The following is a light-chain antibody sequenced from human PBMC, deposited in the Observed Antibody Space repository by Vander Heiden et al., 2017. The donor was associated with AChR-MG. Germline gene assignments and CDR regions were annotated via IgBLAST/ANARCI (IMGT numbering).Light chain of an antibody. CDR1: QSVNSN. CDR3: QQYKNWPIT. Sequence: EMVMTQSPATLSVSPGERATLSCRASQSVNSNLAWYQQKPGQAPRLLIYGASTRATGIPAKFSGSGSGTEFTLTISSLQSEDFAVYYCQQYKNWPITFGQGTRLEMK. V-gene: IGKV3-15*01. J-gene: IGKJ5*01. CDR2: GAS.